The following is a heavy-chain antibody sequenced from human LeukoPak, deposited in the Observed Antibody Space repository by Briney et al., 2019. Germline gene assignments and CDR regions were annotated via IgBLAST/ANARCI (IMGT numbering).Heavy chain of an antibody. CDR3: VRDRWPGLGDF. CDR1: GLTVSDNY. Sequence: GGSLRLSCAASGLTVSDNYMSWVRQAPGKGLEWVSTVYSGGLTYYADPVKGRFTISRDNSKNTLYLQMSSLRAEDTAVYYCVRDRWPGLGDFWGQGTTVTVSS. V-gene: IGHV3-66*01. CDR2: VYSGGLT. J-gene: IGHJ6*02. D-gene: IGHD6-19*01.